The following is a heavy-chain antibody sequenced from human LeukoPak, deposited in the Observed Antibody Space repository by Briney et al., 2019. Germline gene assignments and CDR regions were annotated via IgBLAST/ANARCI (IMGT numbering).Heavy chain of an antibody. CDR1: GFTVSSNY. J-gene: IGHJ3*01. Sequence: GGSLRLSCAASGFTVSSNYLSWVRQAPGKGLEWVSVIYSGGSTYYADSVKGRFTISRDNSKNTLYLQMNSLRAEDTAVYYCASSYRRTTPFDFWGQGTMVTVSS. V-gene: IGHV3-53*01. D-gene: IGHD1-26*01. CDR2: IYSGGST. CDR3: ASSYRRTTPFDF.